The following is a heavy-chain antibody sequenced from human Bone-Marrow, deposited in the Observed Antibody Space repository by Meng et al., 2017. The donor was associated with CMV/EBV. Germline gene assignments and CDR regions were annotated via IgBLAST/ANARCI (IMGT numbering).Heavy chain of an antibody. J-gene: IGHJ4*01. CDR1: GGSISSYY. D-gene: IGHD3-10*01. Sequence: GSLRLSCTVAGGSISSYYWSWIRQPPGKGLEWIGYIYYSGSTNYNPSLKSRVTISVDTSKNQFSLKLSSVTAADTAVYYCAREHYGSGSYYSPYFDYWGHGTLVTVSS. CDR2: IYYSGST. V-gene: IGHV4-59*01. CDR3: AREHYGSGSYYSPYFDY.